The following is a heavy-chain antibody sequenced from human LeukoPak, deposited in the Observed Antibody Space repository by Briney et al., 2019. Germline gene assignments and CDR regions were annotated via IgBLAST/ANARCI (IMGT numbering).Heavy chain of an antibody. CDR3: ARTYYDILTGYNPYFDY. CDR2: ISGSGGST. CDR1: GFTFSSYG. V-gene: IGHV3-23*01. Sequence: GGTLRLSCAASGFTFSSYGMSWVRQAPGKGLEWVSAISGSGGSTYYADSVKGRFTISRDNSKNTLYLQMNSLRAEDTAVYYCARTYYDILTGYNPYFDYWGQGILVTVSS. D-gene: IGHD3-9*01. J-gene: IGHJ4*02.